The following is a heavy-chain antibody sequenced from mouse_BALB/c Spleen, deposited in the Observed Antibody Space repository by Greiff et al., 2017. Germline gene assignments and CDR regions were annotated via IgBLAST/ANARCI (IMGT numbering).Heavy chain of an antibody. Sequence: VQLVESGPGLVAPSQSLSITCTVSGFSLTSYDISWIRQPPGKGLEWLGVIWTGGGTNYNSAFMSRLSISKDNSKSQVFLKMNSLQTDDTAIYYCVRGYGNYAYWGQGTTLTVSS. J-gene: IGHJ2*01. V-gene: IGHV2-9-2*01. CDR1: GFSLTSYD. CDR2: IWTGGGT. CDR3: VRGYGNYAY. D-gene: IGHD2-10*02.